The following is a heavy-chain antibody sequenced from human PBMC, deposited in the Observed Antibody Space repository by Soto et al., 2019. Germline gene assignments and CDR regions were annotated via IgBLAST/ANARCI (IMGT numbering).Heavy chain of an antibody. CDR1: GFTFDDYA. J-gene: IGHJ4*02. CDR3: ANLPLYGSGFDC. Sequence: EVQLVESGGGLVQPGGSLRLSCAASGFTFDDYAIHWVRQIPGKDLEWVSGISWNGDATGYADSVKGRVTISRDNAKNSLDLQMDSLKTEDTVMYYCANLPLYGSGFDCWGQGTLVTVSS. D-gene: IGHD3-10*01. CDR2: ISWNGDAT. V-gene: IGHV3-9*01.